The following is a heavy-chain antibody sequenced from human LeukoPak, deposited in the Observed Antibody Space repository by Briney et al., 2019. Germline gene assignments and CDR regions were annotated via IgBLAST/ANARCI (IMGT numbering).Heavy chain of an antibody. CDR2: IKSKTDGGTT. D-gene: IGHD3-22*01. CDR1: GFTFSNAW. CDR3: TTDYYDSSGYYEDFYYMDV. J-gene: IGHJ6*03. V-gene: IGHV3-15*01. Sequence: NPGGSLRLSCAASGFTFSNAWMSCVRQAPGKGLEWVGRIKSKTDGGTTDYAAPVKGRFTISRDDSKNTLYLQMNSLKTEDTAVYYCTTDYYDSSGYYEDFYYMDVWGKGTTVTVSS.